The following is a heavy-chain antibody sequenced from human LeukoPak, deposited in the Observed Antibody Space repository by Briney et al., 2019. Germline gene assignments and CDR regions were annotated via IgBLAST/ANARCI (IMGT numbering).Heavy chain of an antibody. J-gene: IGHJ4*02. CDR1: GYTFTSYA. Sequence: GASVKVSCKASGYTFTSYAISWVRQAPGQGLEWMGGIIPIFGTANYAQKFQGRVTITADESTSTAYMELSSLRSEDTAVYYCARDKTTDYYGSGSLDYWGQGTLVTVSS. D-gene: IGHD3-10*01. CDR3: ARDKTTDYYGSGSLDY. V-gene: IGHV1-69*13. CDR2: IIPIFGTA.